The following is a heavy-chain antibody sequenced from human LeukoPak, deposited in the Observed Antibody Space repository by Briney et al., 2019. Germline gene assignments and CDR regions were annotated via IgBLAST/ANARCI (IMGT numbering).Heavy chain of an antibody. CDR2: ITGSGGST. J-gene: IGHJ6*03. CDR3: ARVLRYCSGGNCYSGGLGYMDV. CDR1: GFIFRSYD. V-gene: IGHV3-23*01. Sequence: GGSLSLSCAASGFIFRSYDMSWVRQAPGKGLAWVSTITGSGGSTYYADSVKGRFTISRDNSKNTLYLQMNSLRAEDTAVYYCARVLRYCSGGNCYSGGLGYMDVWGKGTTVTISS. D-gene: IGHD2-15*01.